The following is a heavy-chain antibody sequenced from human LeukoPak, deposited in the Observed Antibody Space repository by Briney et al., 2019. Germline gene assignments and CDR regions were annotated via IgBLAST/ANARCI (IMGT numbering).Heavy chain of an antibody. Sequence: ASVTVSCTASGYTFTSYGISWVRQAPGQGLEWMGWISAYNGNTNYAQKLQGRVTITTDTSTSTAYMELRSLRSDDTAVYYCARDRRLLADYWGQGTLVTVSS. J-gene: IGHJ4*02. CDR3: ARDRRLLADY. D-gene: IGHD2-21*02. V-gene: IGHV1-18*01. CDR2: ISAYNGNT. CDR1: GYTFTSYG.